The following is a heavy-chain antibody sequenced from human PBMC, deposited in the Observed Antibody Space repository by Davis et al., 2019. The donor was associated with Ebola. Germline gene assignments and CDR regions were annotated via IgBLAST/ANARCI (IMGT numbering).Heavy chain of an antibody. V-gene: IGHV1-3*01. CDR2: INAGNGNT. CDR3: ARGYLTIFPASFDY. J-gene: IGHJ4*02. Sequence: AASVKVSCKASGYTFISYAMHRVRQAPGQRLEWMGWINAGNGNTKYSQKFQGRVTITRDTSASTAYMELSSLRSEDTAVYYCARGYLTIFPASFDYWGQGTLVTVSS. CDR1: GYTFISYA. D-gene: IGHD3-3*01.